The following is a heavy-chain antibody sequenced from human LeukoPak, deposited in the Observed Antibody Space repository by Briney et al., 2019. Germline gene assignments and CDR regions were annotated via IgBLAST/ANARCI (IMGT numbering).Heavy chain of an antibody. CDR1: GGTISSYA. Sequence: ASVKVSCKASGGTISSYAISWVRQAPGQGLEWMGIISPSGGSATYAQKFQGRVTMTRDTSTSTVYMELSSLRSEDTAVYYCAREGITMIVVVSGYDLWGRGTLVTVSS. J-gene: IGHJ2*01. D-gene: IGHD3-22*01. CDR3: AREGITMIVVVSGYDL. V-gene: IGHV1-46*01. CDR2: ISPSGGSA.